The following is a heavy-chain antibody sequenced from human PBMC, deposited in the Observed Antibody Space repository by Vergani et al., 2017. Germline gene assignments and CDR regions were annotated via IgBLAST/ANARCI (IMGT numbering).Heavy chain of an antibody. CDR2: IGSNDGRK. D-gene: IGHD3/OR15-3a*01. CDR1: GFTLENYA. CDR3: ARDRVMWTVPDSFDV. V-gene: IGHV3-23*04. Sequence: EVDLVESGGGLAQPGGSLRLSCVASGFTLENYATTWVRQAPGKGLEWVASIGSNDGRKYHADSLKGRFFISRDSYKNILYLQMHSLRADDTAIYYCARDRVMWTVPDSFDVWGPGTVVAVSP. J-gene: IGHJ3*01.